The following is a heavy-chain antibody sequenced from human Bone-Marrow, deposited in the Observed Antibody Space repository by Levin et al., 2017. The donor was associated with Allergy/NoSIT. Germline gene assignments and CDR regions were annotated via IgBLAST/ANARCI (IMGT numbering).Heavy chain of an antibody. CDR1: GYSLVELS. J-gene: IGHJ4*02. CDR2: FDLEEGGT. CDR3: VTNPPALIAARQS. D-gene: IGHD6-6*01. Sequence: GESLKISCKVSGYSLVELSIHWVRQAPGKGLEWLGGFDLEEGGTIYAQKFQGRVTMTEDTSIDTAYMALSSLRSDDTALYYCVTNPPALIAARQSWGQGTLVTVSS. V-gene: IGHV1-24*01.